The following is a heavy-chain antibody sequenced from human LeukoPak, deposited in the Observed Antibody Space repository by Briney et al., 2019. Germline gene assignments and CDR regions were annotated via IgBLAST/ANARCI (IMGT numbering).Heavy chain of an antibody. V-gene: IGHV4-38-2*02. J-gene: IGHJ4*02. CDR3: ASSNNYDFWSGYLHYFDY. Sequence: PSQTLSLTCTVSGYSISSGYYWGWIRQPPGKGLEWIGSIYHSGGTYYNPSLKSRVTISVDTSKNQFSLKLSSVTAADTAVYYCASSNNYDFWSGYLHYFDYWGQGTLVTVSS. CDR1: GYSISSGYY. CDR2: IYHSGGT. D-gene: IGHD3-3*01.